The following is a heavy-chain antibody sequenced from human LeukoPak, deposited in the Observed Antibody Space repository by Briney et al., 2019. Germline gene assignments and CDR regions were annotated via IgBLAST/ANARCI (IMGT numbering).Heavy chain of an antibody. V-gene: IGHV3-23*01. D-gene: IGHD1-26*01. CDR1: GFTFSSYA. CDR3: ATSGGSYWS. J-gene: IGHJ5*02. Sequence: GGSLRLSCAASGFTFSSYAMNWVRQAPGKGLEWVSTISGSGNSTYYADPVKGRFTISRDNSKNTLYLQMNSLRAEDTAIYYCATSGGSYWSWGQGTLVTVSS. CDR2: ISGSGNST.